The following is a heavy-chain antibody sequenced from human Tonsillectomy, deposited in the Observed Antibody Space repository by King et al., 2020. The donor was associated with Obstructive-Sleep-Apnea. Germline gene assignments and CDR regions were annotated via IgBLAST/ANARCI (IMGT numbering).Heavy chain of an antibody. CDR3: ARDRSHYDSSDFYPYGMDV. Sequence: VQLQESGPGLVKPSETLSLTCTVSGDSINSYYWSWIRQPPGKGLEWVGYIYYSGSTNYNPSLKSRVTIAVDTSKTQFSLKLSSVTAADTAVDYCARDRSHYDSSDFYPYGMDVWGRGTTVTVSS. CDR2: IYYSGST. D-gene: IGHD3-22*01. J-gene: IGHJ6*02. V-gene: IGHV4-59*01. CDR1: GDSINSYY.